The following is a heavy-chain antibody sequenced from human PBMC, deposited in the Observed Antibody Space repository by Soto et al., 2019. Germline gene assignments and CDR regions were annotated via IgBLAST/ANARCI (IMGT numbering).Heavy chain of an antibody. CDR3: AKGGDRYYSSTSCEALDY. D-gene: IGHD2-2*01. J-gene: IGHJ4*02. CDR2: ISGSGGST. CDR1: GFTFSSYA. Sequence: GGSLRLSCAASGFTFSSYAMSWVRQAPEKGLERVSAISGSGGSTYYADSVKGRFTISRDNSKNTLYLQKNSLRAEDTAVYYCAKGGDRYYSSTSCEALDYWGQGTLVTVSS. V-gene: IGHV3-23*01.